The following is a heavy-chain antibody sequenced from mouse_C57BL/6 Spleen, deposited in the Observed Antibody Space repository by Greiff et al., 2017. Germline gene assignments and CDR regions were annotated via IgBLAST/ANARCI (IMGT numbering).Heavy chain of an antibody. V-gene: IGHV1-66*01. CDR1: GYSFTSYY. D-gene: IGHD3-2*02. CDR3: ARGSSGYIGDY. J-gene: IGHJ4*01. CDR2: IYPGSGNT. Sequence: QVQLQQSGPELVKPGASVKISCKASGYSFTSYYIHWVKQRPGQGLEWIGWIYPGSGNTKYNEKFKGKATLTADTSSSTAYMQLSSLTSEYSAVYYCARGSSGYIGDYWGQGTSVTVSS.